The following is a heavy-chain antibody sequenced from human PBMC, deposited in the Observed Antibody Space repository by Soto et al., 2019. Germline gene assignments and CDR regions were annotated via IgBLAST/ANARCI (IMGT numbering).Heavy chain of an antibody. J-gene: IGHJ3*02. D-gene: IGHD2-2*01. CDR3: AREGGLDCSSTSCYDSAFDI. Sequence: GGSLRLSCAASGFTFSSYSMNWVRQAPGKGLEWVSSISSSSSYIYYADSVKGRFTISRDNAKNSLYLQMNSLRAEDTAVYYCAREGGLDCSSTSCYDSAFDIWGQGTMVTVSS. V-gene: IGHV3-21*01. CDR2: ISSSSSYI. CDR1: GFTFSSYS.